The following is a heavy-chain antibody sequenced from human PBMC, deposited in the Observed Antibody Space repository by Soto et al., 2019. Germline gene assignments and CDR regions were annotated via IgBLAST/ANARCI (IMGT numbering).Heavy chain of an antibody. CDR3: SGGVGDAF. V-gene: IGHV3-7*04. CDR1: ESTVSRDW. D-gene: IGHD1-26*01. J-gene: IGHJ4*02. CDR2: INQDGSEK. Sequence: EVHLVESGGGLVQTGGSLRLSCAIFESTVSRDWMNWVRQAPGKGLEWVAHINQDGSEKYYVDSVKGRFTISRDNAKKSLYLQMNRLSPADRAMYYCSGGVGDAFWGQGTLVTVSS.